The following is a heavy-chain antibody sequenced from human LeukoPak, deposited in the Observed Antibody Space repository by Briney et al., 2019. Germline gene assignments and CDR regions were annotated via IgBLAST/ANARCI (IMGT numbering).Heavy chain of an antibody. Sequence: GGSLRLSCAASGFTFSNYDMHWVRQAPGKGLEWVAFIRYDGSNKYYADSVKGRFTISRDNSKNTLYLQMSSLRAEDTAVYYCAKGGSSAWYYFDYWGQGTLVTVSS. CDR1: GFTFSNYD. D-gene: IGHD6-19*01. J-gene: IGHJ4*02. CDR3: AKGGSSAWYYFDY. CDR2: IRYDGSNK. V-gene: IGHV3-30*02.